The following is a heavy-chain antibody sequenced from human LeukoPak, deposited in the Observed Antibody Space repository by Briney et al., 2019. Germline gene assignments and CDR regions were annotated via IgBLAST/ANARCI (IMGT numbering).Heavy chain of an antibody. J-gene: IGHJ4*02. Sequence: SETLSLTSTVSGGSINSYYWSWIRQPPGKGLEWIGYISYSGSTNYNPSLKSRVTISVDTTKNQFSLKLSSVTAATTAVYSCARLKIGGVAATYYFDYWGQGTLVTVSS. CDR3: ARLKIGGVAATYYFDY. CDR1: GGSINSYY. D-gene: IGHD2-15*01. V-gene: IGHV4-59*08. CDR2: ISYSGST.